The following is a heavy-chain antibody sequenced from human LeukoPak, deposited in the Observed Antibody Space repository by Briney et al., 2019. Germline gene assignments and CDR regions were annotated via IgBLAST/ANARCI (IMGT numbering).Heavy chain of an antibody. CDR2: DNDSESP. D-gene: IGHD6-19*01. V-gene: IGHV4-34*01. Sequence: SETLSLTCAVYGGSFSGYYWSWIRQPPGKGLEWIGEDNDSESPNYNPSLKSRVTISVDTSMKQLSLKLSSVTAADTAVYYCAGGQAAVASEGFDYWGQGTLVTVSS. J-gene: IGHJ4*02. CDR1: GGSFSGYY. CDR3: AGGQAAVASEGFDY.